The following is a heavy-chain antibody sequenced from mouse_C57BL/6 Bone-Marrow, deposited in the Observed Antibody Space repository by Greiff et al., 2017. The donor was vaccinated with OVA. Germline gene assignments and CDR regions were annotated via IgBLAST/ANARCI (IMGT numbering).Heavy chain of an antibody. J-gene: IGHJ2*01. CDR3: ARSGTTVVVDY. CDR1: GYTFTDYY. D-gene: IGHD1-1*01. CDR2: INPYNGGT. Sequence: EVQLQQSGPVLVKPGASVKMSCKASGYTFTDYYMNWVKQSHGKSLEWIGVINPYNGGTSYNQKFKGKATLTVDKSSSTAYMELNSLTSEDSAVYYCARSGTTVVVDYWGQGTTLTVSS. V-gene: IGHV1-19*01.